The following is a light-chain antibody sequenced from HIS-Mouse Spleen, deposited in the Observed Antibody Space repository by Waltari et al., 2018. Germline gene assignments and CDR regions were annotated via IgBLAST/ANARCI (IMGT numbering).Light chain of an antibody. V-gene: IGLV3-21*02. CDR1: NIGSKS. J-gene: IGLJ1*01. CDR2: DDS. CDR3: QVWDSSSDRV. Sequence: SYVLTQPPSVSVAPGQTARITCGGNNIGSKSVHWYPQKPGQAPVLVVYDDSDRPSGIPGRFSGSNSGNTATLTISRVEARDEADYYCQVWDSSSDRVFGTGTKVTVL.